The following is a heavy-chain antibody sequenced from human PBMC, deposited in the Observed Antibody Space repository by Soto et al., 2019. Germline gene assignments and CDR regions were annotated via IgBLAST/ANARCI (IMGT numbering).Heavy chain of an antibody. J-gene: IGHJ4*02. D-gene: IGHD2-15*01. CDR2: IGTAGDT. V-gene: IGHV3-13*01. CDR1: GFTFSNYD. Sequence: EVQLVESGGGLVQPGGSLRLSCAASGFTFSNYDMHWVRQVTGKGLEWVSTIGTAGDTYYPGSVKGRFTISREDAKNSLYLQMNSLRAGDTAVYYCARGRLISLYYFDHWGQGTLVTVSS. CDR3: ARGRLISLYYFDH.